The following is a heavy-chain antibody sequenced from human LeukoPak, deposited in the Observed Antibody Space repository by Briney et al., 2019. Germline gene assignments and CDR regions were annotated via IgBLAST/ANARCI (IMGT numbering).Heavy chain of an antibody. Sequence: GGSLRLSCAASGFTFSSYSMSWIRQAPGKGLEWVSYISSSGSTIYYADSVKGRFTISRDNAKNSLYLQMNSLRAGDTAVYYCARVPPWVALYYFDYWGQGILVTVSS. V-gene: IGHV3-48*04. CDR2: ISSSGSTI. CDR1: GFTFSSYS. CDR3: ARVPPWVALYYFDY. D-gene: IGHD5-12*01. J-gene: IGHJ4*02.